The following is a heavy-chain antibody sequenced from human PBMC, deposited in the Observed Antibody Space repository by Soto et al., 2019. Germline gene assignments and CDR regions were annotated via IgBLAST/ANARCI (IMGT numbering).Heavy chain of an antibody. D-gene: IGHD3-10*01. CDR3: ARDLVAGSGSYSN. CDR1: GFTFSAHW. J-gene: IGHJ4*02. V-gene: IGHV3-74*01. Sequence: EVQLVESGGGLVQPGGSLRLSCAASGFTFSAHWMHWVRHAPGKGLEWVSRIRGDGGDTNYADSVEGRFTISRDNARDTLYLQMDSLRVEDTAVYYCARDLVAGSGSYSNWGQGTLVSVSS. CDR2: IRGDGGDT.